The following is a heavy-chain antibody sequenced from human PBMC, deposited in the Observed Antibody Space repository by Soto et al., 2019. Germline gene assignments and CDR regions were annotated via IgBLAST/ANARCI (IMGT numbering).Heavy chain of an antibody. J-gene: IGHJ6*02. Sequence: VASVKVSCKASGYTFTNYAIHWVRQAPGQRLEWMGWIHAGNGNTKYSQKFQGRVTIIRDTSASTAYMELSSLRSEDTAVYYCARGGMPIYYYYDMDVCGQGTTVTVSS. D-gene: IGHD2-2*01. CDR1: GYTFTNYA. V-gene: IGHV1-3*01. CDR2: IHAGNGNT. CDR3: ARGGMPIYYYYDMDV.